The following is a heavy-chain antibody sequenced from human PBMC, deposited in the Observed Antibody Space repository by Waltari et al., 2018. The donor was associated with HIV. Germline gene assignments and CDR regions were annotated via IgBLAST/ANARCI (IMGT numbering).Heavy chain of an antibody. CDR1: GLRVSAYG. CDR3: ARVPFASSWSADSFDV. V-gene: IGHV3-33*01. CDR2: IWYDGSKK. Sequence: VQLEESGGGVVQPGRPRQLSCAASGLRVSAYGMHWVRQAPGKGLQWVAVIWYDGSKKEYSDSVKGRFTISKDNSKNTLFLQMNSLRVDDTAVYFCARVPFASSWSADSFDVWGPGTRITVSS. D-gene: IGHD6-13*01. J-gene: IGHJ3*01.